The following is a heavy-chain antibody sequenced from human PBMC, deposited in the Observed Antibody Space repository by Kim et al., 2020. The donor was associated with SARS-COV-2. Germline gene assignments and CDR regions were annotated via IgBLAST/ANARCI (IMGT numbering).Heavy chain of an antibody. CDR2: ISYDGSNK. D-gene: IGHD3-10*01. J-gene: IGHJ4*02. CDR1: GFTFSSYG. CDR3: AKIVGAGSYYFRIDY. Sequence: GGSLRLSCAASGFTFSSYGMHWVRQAPGKGLEWVAVISYDGSNKYYADSVKGRFTISRDNSKNTLYLQMNSLRAEDTAVYYCAKIVGAGSYYFRIDYWGQGTLVTVSS. V-gene: IGHV3-30*18.